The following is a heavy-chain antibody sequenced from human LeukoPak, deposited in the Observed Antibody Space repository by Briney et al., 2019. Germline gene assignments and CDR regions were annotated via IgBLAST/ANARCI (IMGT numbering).Heavy chain of an antibody. D-gene: IGHD1-26*01. CDR3: ASLLAPGSYYD. CDR2: IYYSGST. V-gene: IGHV4-39*07. Sequence: SETLSLTCTVSGGSISSSSYYWGWIRQPPGKGLEWIGSIYYSGSTYYNPSLKSRVTISVDTSKNQFSLKLSSVTAADTAVYYCASLLAPGSYYDWGQGTLVTVSS. J-gene: IGHJ4*02. CDR1: GGSISSSSYY.